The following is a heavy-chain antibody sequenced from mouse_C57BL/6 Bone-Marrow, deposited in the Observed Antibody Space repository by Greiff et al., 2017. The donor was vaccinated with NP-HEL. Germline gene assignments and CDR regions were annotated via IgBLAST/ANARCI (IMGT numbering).Heavy chain of an antibody. CDR1: GYTFTDYY. CDR3: ARSLLRPWYFDV. Sequence: VQLQQSGPVLVKPGASVKMSCKASGYTFTDYYMNWVKQSHGKSLEWIGVINPYNGGTSYNQKFKGKATLTVDKSSSTAYMELNSLTSEDSAVYYCARSLLRPWYFDVWGTGTTVTVSS. D-gene: IGHD1-2*01. J-gene: IGHJ1*03. CDR2: INPYNGGT. V-gene: IGHV1-19*01.